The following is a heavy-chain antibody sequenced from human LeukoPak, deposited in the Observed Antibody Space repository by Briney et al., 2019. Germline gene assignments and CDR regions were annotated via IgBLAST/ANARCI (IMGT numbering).Heavy chain of an antibody. CDR3: ARVVGATRGAFDI. Sequence: GGSLRLSCAASGFTVSSNYMSWVRQAPGKGLEWVSVIYSGGSTYYANSVKGRFTISRHNSKDTLYLQMNSLRAEDTAVYYCARVVGATRGAFDIWGQGTMVTVYS. CDR2: IYSGGST. V-gene: IGHV3-53*04. CDR1: GFTVSSNY. J-gene: IGHJ3*02. D-gene: IGHD1-26*01.